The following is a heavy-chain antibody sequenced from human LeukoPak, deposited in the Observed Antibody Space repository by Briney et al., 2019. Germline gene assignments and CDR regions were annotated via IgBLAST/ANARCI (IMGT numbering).Heavy chain of an antibody. CDR2: INTDGSST. V-gene: IGHV3-74*01. Sequence: GGSLRLSCAASGFTFSSYWMHWVRQAPGKGLVWVSRINTDGSSTSYADSVKGRFTISRDNAKNSLYLQMNSLRAEDTAVYYCARDRRRFGELSWFDPWGQGTLVTVSS. J-gene: IGHJ5*02. CDR1: GFTFSSYW. D-gene: IGHD3-10*01. CDR3: ARDRRRFGELSWFDP.